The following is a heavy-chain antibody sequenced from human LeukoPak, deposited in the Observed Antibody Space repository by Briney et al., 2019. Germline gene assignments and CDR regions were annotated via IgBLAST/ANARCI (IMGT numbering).Heavy chain of an antibody. CDR1: GFIFSSYA. CDR3: ASSPYDPYYYYGMDV. Sequence: PGGSLRLSCAASGFIFSSYAMNWVRQAPGKGLEWVSAINDGGGRTYYADSVKGRFTISRDNSKNTLYLQMNSLRAEDTAVYYCASSPYDPYYYYGMDVWGQGTTVTVSS. V-gene: IGHV3-23*01. CDR2: INDGGGRT. J-gene: IGHJ6*02. D-gene: IGHD2-21*01.